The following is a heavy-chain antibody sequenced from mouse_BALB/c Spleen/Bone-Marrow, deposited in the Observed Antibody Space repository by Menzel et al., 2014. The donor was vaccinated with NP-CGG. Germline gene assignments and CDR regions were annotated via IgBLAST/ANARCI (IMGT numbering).Heavy chain of an antibody. Sequence: VQLKQSGGGLVQPGGSLRLSCATSGFTFTDYYMSWVRQPPGKALEWLGFIRNKANGYTTEYSASVKGRFTISRDNSQRILYLPMNSLRAEDSATYYCARALIVFDYWGQGTTLTVSS. CDR3: ARALIVFDY. CDR2: IRNKANGYTT. V-gene: IGHV7-3*02. J-gene: IGHJ2*01. CDR1: GFTFTDYY.